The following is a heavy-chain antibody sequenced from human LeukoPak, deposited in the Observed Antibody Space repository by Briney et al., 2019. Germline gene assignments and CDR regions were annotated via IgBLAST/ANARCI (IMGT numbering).Heavy chain of an antibody. CDR2: ISSSSSYI. CDR3: ARDYSSRDGYNSFQH. Sequence: SGGSLRLSCAASGFTFSSYSMNWVRQAPGKGLEWVSSISSSSSYIYYADSVKGRFTISRDNAKNSLYLQMNSLRAEDTAVYYCARDYSSRDGYNSFQHWGQGTLVTVSS. J-gene: IGHJ1*01. D-gene: IGHD5-24*01. CDR1: GFTFSSYS. V-gene: IGHV3-21*01.